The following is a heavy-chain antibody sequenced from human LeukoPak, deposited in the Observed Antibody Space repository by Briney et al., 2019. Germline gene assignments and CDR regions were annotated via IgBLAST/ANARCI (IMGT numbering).Heavy chain of an antibody. J-gene: IGHJ4*02. V-gene: IGHV3-23*01. CDR3: AKDPDYDFWRGPFDY. D-gene: IGHD3-3*01. CDR2: ISGSGGST. CDR1: GFTFSSYA. Sequence: PGGSLRLSCAASGFTFSSYAMSWVRQAPGKGLEWVSAISGSGGSTYYADSVKGRFTISRDNSKNTLYLQMNSLRAEHTAVYYCAKDPDYDFWRGPFDYWGQGTLVTVSS.